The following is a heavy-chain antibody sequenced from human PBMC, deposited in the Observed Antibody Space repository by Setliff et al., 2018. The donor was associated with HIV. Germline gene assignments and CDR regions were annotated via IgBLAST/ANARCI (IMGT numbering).Heavy chain of an antibody. Sequence: SETLSLTCSVSGGSISSSSYYWGWIRQPPGKGLEWIGFISYSGTTYYNPSLRSRVTVSVDTSKNQFSLKLSSVTAADTAVYYCARSKTFYDFWGGYYTHGAFKIWGLGTMVT. CDR1: GGSISSSSYY. J-gene: IGHJ3*02. CDR2: ISYSGTT. D-gene: IGHD3-3*01. V-gene: IGHV4-39*01. CDR3: ARSKTFYDFWGGYYTHGAFKI.